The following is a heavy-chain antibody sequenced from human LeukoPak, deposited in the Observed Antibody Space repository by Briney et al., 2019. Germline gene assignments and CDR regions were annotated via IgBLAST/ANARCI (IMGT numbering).Heavy chain of an antibody. Sequence: GGSLRLSCAASGFTFSSYGMHWVRQAPGKGLEWVAFIRYDGSKKYYADSVKGRFTISRDNSKNTLYLQMNSLRAEDTAVYYCAKGFTGRDAFDIWGQGTMVTVSS. CDR2: IRYDGSKK. V-gene: IGHV3-30*02. D-gene: IGHD1-14*01. CDR1: GFTFSSYG. J-gene: IGHJ3*02. CDR3: AKGFTGRDAFDI.